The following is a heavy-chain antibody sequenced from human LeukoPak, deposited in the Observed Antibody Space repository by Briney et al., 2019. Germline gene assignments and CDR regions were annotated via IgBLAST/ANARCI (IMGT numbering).Heavy chain of an antibody. Sequence: PGGSLRLSCAASGFTFSSYAMSWVRQAPGKGLEWVAVIWYDGSNKYYADSVKGRFTISRDNSKNTLYLQMNSLRAEDTAVYYCAKSHEVRGVMAPDYWGQGTLVTVSS. J-gene: IGHJ4*02. V-gene: IGHV3-33*08. D-gene: IGHD3-10*01. CDR1: GFTFSSYA. CDR2: IWYDGSNK. CDR3: AKSHEVRGVMAPDY.